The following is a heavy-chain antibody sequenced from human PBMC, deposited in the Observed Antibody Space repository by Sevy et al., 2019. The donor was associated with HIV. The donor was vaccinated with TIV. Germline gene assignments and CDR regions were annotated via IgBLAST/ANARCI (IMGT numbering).Heavy chain of an antibody. CDR1: GGTLSSAA. CDR3: AGEWD. Sequence: ASVKVSCKASGGTLSSAAFSWVRQAPGKGLEWMGGIIPMFGTTNYAQNFQGRITITADESTNTFYMDLGSLRSEDTAVYFCAGEWDWGQGTLVTVSS. CDR2: IIPMFGTT. V-gene: IGHV1-69*13. J-gene: IGHJ4*02. D-gene: IGHD1-26*01.